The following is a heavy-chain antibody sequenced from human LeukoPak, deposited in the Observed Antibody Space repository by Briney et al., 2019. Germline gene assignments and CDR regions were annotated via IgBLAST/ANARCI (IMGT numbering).Heavy chain of an antibody. CDR1: GYTFTGYY. CDR2: INPNSGGT. Sequence: GASVKVSCKASGYTFTGYYMHWVRPAPGQGLEWMGWINPNSGGTNYAQKFQGRVTMTRDTSISTAYMELSRLRSDDTAVYYCARDRSIAARLSDYWGQGTLVTVSS. V-gene: IGHV1-2*02. J-gene: IGHJ4*02. CDR3: ARDRSIAARLSDY. D-gene: IGHD6-6*01.